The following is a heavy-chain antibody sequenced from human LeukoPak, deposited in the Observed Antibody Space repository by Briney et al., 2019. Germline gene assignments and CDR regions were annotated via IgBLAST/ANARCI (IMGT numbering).Heavy chain of an antibody. V-gene: IGHV3-7*01. CDR2: IKQDGSEK. CDR3: ARDGYCSGGSCYSGY. D-gene: IGHD2-15*01. J-gene: IGHJ4*02. CDR1: GFTFSSYW. Sequence: GGSLRLSCAASGFTFSSYWMSWVRQAPGKGLEWVANIKQDGSEKFYVDSVRGRFTISRDNAKNSLYLQMNSLRAEDTAVYYCARDGYCSGGSCYSGYWSQGTLVTVSS.